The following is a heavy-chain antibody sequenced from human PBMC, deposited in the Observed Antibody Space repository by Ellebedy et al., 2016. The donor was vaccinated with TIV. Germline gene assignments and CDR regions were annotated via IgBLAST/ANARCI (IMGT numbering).Heavy chain of an antibody. V-gene: IGHV1-18*01. CDR2: ISAYNGNT. CDR3: ARVASRFFLESLLVMDV. D-gene: IGHD3-3*01. J-gene: IGHJ6*02. CDR1: GYTFTSYG. Sequence: ASVKVSXXASGYTFTSYGISWVRQAPGQGLEWMGWISAYNGNTNYAQKLQGRVTMTTDTSTSTAYMELRSLRSDDTAVYYCARVASRFFLESLLVMDVWGQGTTVTVSS.